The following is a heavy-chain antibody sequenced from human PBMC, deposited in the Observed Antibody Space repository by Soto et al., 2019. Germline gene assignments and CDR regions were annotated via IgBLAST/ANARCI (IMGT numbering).Heavy chain of an antibody. D-gene: IGHD3-16*01. CDR1: GGSISSYY. V-gene: IGHV4-59*01. CDR2: IYYSGST. Sequence: SETLCLTCTVSGGSISSYYWSWIRQPPGKGLEWIGYIYYSGSTNYNPSLKSRVTISVDTSKNQFSLKLSSVAAADTAVYYCARVWGYAFDFWGQGTLVTVSS. J-gene: IGHJ4*02. CDR3: ARVWGYAFDF.